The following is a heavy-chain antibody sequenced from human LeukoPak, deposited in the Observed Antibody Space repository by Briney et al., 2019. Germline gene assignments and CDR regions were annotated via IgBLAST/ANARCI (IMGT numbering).Heavy chain of an antibody. D-gene: IGHD2-2*01. Sequence: PGGSLRLSCAASGFTFSNYSMNWVRQAPGKGLEWVSSISYSGSYIYYADSVKGRFTISRDNSKNTLYLQMNSLRAEDTAVYYCARGSNAEYFQHWGQGTLVTVSS. CDR2: ISYSGSYI. CDR3: ARGSNAEYFQH. J-gene: IGHJ1*01. V-gene: IGHV3-21*01. CDR1: GFTFSNYS.